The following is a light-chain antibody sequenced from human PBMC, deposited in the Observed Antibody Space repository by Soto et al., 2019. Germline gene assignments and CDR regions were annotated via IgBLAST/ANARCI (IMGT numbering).Light chain of an antibody. CDR2: EVT. CDR1: SSDVGAYNF. V-gene: IGLV2-8*01. J-gene: IGLJ1*01. CDR3: SSYGGSNNFV. Sequence: QSALTQPASVSGSPGQSITISCTGTSSDVGAYNFVSWHQQHPGKAPKLMIYEVTKRPSGVPDRFSGSKSGNTASLTVSGLQTDDEADYYCSSYGGSNNFVFGTGTKLTVL.